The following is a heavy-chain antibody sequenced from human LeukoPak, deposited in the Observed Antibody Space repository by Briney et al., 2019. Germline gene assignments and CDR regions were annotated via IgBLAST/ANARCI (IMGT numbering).Heavy chain of an antibody. D-gene: IGHD6-13*01. Sequence: GESLKISCKVSGYSFTSIWIGWVRQMSGKGLEWVGIIHPGSSETRYSPSFQGQVTISVDKSINSAFLQWSSLKASDSAMYYCARQRSSSWYDAASYYYGMDVWGQGTTVTVSS. CDR1: GYSFTSIW. CDR2: IHPGSSET. J-gene: IGHJ6*02. CDR3: ARQRSSSWYDAASYYYGMDV. V-gene: IGHV5-51*01.